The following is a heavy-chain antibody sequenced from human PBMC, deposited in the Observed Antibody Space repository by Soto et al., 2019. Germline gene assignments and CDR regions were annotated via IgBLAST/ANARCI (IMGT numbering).Heavy chain of an antibody. V-gene: IGHV3-74*01. CDR3: ARMPNKSPQN. CDR1: GFTFSSYW. D-gene: IGHD2-2*01. Sequence: EVQLVESGGGLVQPGGSLRLSCAASGFTFSSYWMHWVRQAPGKGLVWVSSISTDASSTSYADPVKGLFTISRDNAKNTLNLQMNSVRAEDTAVYYCARMPNKSPQNWGQGTLVIVSP. J-gene: IGHJ1*01. CDR2: ISTDASST.